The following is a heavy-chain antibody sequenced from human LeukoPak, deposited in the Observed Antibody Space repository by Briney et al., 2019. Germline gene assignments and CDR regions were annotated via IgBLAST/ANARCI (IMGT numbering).Heavy chain of an antibody. Sequence: GGSLRLSCAASGFSVSSNYMSWVRQAPGKGLEWVSIIYDDGSTYYADSMKGRFTISRHNSKNPLDLQVDSLTVEDTAMYYCARTVVETAMDTDAFDIWGQGTMVTVSS. CDR3: ARTVVETAMDTDAFDI. CDR1: GFSVSSNY. CDR2: IYDDGST. V-gene: IGHV3-53*04. D-gene: IGHD5-18*01. J-gene: IGHJ3*02.